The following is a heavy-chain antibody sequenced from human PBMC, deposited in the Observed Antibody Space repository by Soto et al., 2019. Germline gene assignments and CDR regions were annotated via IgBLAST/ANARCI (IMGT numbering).Heavy chain of an antibody. CDR1: GFSFSTHW. CDR2: IKQDGSEK. J-gene: IGHJ4*02. Sequence: EVQVVESGGDLVQPGGSLRLSCAVSGFSFSTHWMTWVRQAPGKGLEWVATIKQDGSEKYYVDSVKGRFTISRDNAKNSLYLQRHSRRAEDTAVYYCARYGRIPWLGESAGNGGQGTLVTVSS. CDR3: ARYGRIPWLGESAGN. D-gene: IGHD3-10*01. V-gene: IGHV3-7*04.